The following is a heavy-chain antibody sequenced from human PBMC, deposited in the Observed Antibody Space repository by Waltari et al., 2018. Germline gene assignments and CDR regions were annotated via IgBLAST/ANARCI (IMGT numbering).Heavy chain of an antibody. J-gene: IGHJ4*02. CDR1: GFTFSSYA. CDR2: ISGSGGSR. D-gene: IGHD3-3*01. V-gene: IGHV3-23*01. Sequence: EVQLLESGGGLVQPGGSLRLSCAASGFTFSSYAMSWVRQAPGQGLEWVSAISGSGGSRDCADSVKGRFTISRDNSKNTLYLQMNSLRAEDTAVYYCAKCPPYYDFWSGQGWYFDYWGQGTLVTVSS. CDR3: AKCPPYYDFWSGQGWYFDY.